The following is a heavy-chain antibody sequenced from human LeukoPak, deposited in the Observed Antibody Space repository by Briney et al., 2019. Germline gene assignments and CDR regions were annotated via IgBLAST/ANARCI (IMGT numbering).Heavy chain of an antibody. V-gene: IGHV3-7*01. CDR3: ARGGSDY. CDR1: GFTFSNYW. Sequence: GGSLRLPCAASGFTFSNYWMTWVRQAPGKGLEWVATIKQDGSEKYYVDSVKGRFTISRGNAKNSLYLQMNSLRAEDTAVYYCARGGSDYWGQGTLVTVSS. CDR2: IKQDGSEK. J-gene: IGHJ4*02.